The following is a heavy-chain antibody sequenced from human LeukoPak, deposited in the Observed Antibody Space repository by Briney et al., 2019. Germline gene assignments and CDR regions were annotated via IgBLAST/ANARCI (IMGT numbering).Heavy chain of an antibody. CDR1: VYTFTSYG. Sequence: ASVKVSCKSSVYTFTSYGISWLRQAPGQALEWMGWISAYNGNTNYSHKPQGRVTMTPDTYTSTAYMALRSLRPDDTAVYYCARDTYNSYYYYYYMDVWGKGTTVTISS. CDR3: ARDTYNSYYYYYYMDV. V-gene: IGHV1-18*01. J-gene: IGHJ6*03. CDR2: ISAYNGNT. D-gene: IGHD6-6*01.